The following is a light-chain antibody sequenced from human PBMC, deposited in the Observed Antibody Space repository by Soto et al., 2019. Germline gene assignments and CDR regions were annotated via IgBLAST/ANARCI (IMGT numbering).Light chain of an antibody. J-gene: IGKJ1*01. CDR2: AAS. CDR1: QGISSY. Sequence: ALRMTQSPSSLSASTGDRVTITCRASQGISSYLAWYQQKPGKAPELLIYAASTLQSGVPSRFSGSGSGTDFTLTISCLQSEDFATYYCQQYYSYPWTFGQGTKVEIK. V-gene: IGKV1-8*01. CDR3: QQYYSYPWT.